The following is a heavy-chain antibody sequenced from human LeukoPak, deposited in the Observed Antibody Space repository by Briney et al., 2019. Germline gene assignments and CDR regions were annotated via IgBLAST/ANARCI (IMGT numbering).Heavy chain of an antibody. CDR2: IYTSGNTDYNPST. CDR3: ARETVLAREGIVVVPAAMSEDAFDI. D-gene: IGHD2-2*01. Sequence: PSETLSLTCTVSGGSISRYFWSWIRQPAGKGLEWIGRIYTSGNTDYNPSTNYNPSLMSRVTMSVDTSKNQFSLRLSSVTAADTAVYYCARETVLAREGIVVVPAAMSEDAFDIWGQGTMVTVSS. V-gene: IGHV4-4*08. CDR1: GGSISRYF. J-gene: IGHJ3*02.